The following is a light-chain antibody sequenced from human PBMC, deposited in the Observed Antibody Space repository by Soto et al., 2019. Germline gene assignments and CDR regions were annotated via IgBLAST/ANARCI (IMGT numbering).Light chain of an antibody. CDR2: GAS. Sequence: EIVLTQSPGTLSLSPGERATLSSTASQSVSNNDLAWYQQKPGQAPRLLIYGASNRATGIPDRISGSGSGTDFTLTISRLEPEDFAVYYCQQYGSSGTFGQGTKVDIK. CDR1: QSVSNND. J-gene: IGKJ1*01. CDR3: QQYGSSGT. V-gene: IGKV3-20*01.